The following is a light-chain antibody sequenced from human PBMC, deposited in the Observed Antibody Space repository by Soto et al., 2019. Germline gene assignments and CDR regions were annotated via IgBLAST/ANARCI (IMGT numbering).Light chain of an antibody. V-gene: IGKV1-5*03. J-gene: IGKJ1*01. Sequence: DIQMTQSPSTLSASVGDRVTITCRASQSIGSFLAWYQQKPGKTPKRLSYKASILEGGVPSRFSGSGSGTEFTLNISSLQPDDFATYYCQQYESYWTFGQGTKVDMK. CDR2: KAS. CDR3: QQYESYWT. CDR1: QSIGSF.